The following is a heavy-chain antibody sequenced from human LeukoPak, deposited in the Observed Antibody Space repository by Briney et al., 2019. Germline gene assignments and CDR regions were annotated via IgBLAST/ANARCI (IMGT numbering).Heavy chain of an antibody. J-gene: IGHJ4*02. CDR1: GFTFSTPG. D-gene: IGHD3-10*01. V-gene: IGHV3-30*03. CDR3: AASSGSYHY. CDR2: ISYDGSDQ. Sequence: GGSLRLSCAASGFTFSTPGLHWVRQAPGKGLEWLAIISYDGSDQYYADSVKGRFTISRDNPKNTLSLQMNSLTAEDTAVYYCAASSGSYHYWGQGTLVIVSS.